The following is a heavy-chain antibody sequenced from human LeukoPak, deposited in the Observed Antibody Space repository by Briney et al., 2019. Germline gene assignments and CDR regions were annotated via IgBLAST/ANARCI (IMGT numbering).Heavy chain of an antibody. CDR1: GGSISSSSYY. CDR2: IYYSGST. Sequence: SETLSLTCTVSGGSISSSSYYWGWIRQPPGKGLEWIGSIYYSGSTYYNPSLKSRVTISVDTSKNQFSLKLSSVTAADTAVYYCARTRQWLDFDYWGQGTLVTVSS. V-gene: IGHV4-39*07. D-gene: IGHD6-19*01. CDR3: ARTRQWLDFDY. J-gene: IGHJ4*02.